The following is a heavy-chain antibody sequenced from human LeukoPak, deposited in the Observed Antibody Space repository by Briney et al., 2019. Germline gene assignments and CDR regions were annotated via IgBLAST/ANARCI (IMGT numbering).Heavy chain of an antibody. D-gene: IGHD6-19*01. J-gene: IGHJ4*02. CDR1: GFTFSSYA. CDR3: AKDPAQWLVGGFDY. V-gene: IGHV3-23*01. Sequence: GGSLLLSCAASGFTFSSYAMSWVRQAPGKGLEGVSAINGSGGSTYYSDSVKGRFPISRDNSKNTLYLQMNSLRAEDTAVYYCAKDPAQWLVGGFDYWGQGTLVTVSS. CDR2: INGSGGST.